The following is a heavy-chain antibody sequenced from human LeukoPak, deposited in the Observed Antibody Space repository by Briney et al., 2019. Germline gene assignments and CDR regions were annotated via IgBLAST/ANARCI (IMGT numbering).Heavy chain of an antibody. CDR3: AVSGSYPMYYFDY. J-gene: IGHJ4*02. Sequence: GSLRLSCAASGFTFSSYSMNWVRQAPGKGLEWVSYISSSSSTIYYADSVKGRFTISRDNAKNSLYLQMNSLRDEDSAVYFCAVSGSYPMYYFDYWGQGTLVTVSS. V-gene: IGHV3-48*02. CDR2: ISSSSSTI. CDR1: GFTFSSYS. D-gene: IGHD1-26*01.